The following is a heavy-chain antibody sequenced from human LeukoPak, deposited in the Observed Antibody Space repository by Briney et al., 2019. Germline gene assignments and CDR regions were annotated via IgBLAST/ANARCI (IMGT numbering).Heavy chain of an antibody. J-gene: IGHJ4*02. CDR3: AKDSVISAMIVVVTPDY. Sequence: GGSLRLSCAASGFTFSSYAMSWVRQAPGKGLEWVSAISGSGGSTYYADSVKGRFTISRDNSKNTLYLQMNSLRAEDTAVYYCAKDSVISAMIVVVTPDYWGQGTLVTVPS. CDR1: GFTFSSYA. V-gene: IGHV3-23*01. D-gene: IGHD3-22*01. CDR2: ISGSGGST.